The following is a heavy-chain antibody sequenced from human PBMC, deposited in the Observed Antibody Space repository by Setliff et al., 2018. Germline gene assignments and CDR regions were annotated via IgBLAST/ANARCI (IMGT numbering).Heavy chain of an antibody. CDR1: GGSISSYY. D-gene: IGHD6-13*01. J-gene: IGHJ6*02. CDR2: IYYSGST. V-gene: IGHV4-59*01. CDR3: AREWGSSSWSSPRYYYYGMDV. Sequence: SETLSLTCTVSGGSISSYYWSWIRQPPGKGLEWIAYIYYSGSTNYNPSLKSRVTISVDTSKNQFSLKLSSVTAADTAVYYCAREWGSSSWSSPRYYYYGMDVWGQGTMV.